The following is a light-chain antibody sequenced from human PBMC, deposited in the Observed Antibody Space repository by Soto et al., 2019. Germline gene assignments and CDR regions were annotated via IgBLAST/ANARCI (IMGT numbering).Light chain of an antibody. V-gene: IGKV1-9*01. J-gene: IGKJ3*01. CDR1: QGIHSY. Sequence: DIQLTQSPSFLSASVGDRVTITCRASQGIHSYLVWYQQKLGTAPKLLIYAASTLQSGVPSRFSGSRCGTEFTLAISSLQPEDFATYYCQQSLSYPFTSGPGTTVDI. CDR2: AAS. CDR3: QQSLSYPFT.